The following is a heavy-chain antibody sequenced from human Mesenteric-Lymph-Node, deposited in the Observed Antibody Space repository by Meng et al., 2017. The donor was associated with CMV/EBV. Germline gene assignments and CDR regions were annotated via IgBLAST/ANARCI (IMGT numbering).Heavy chain of an antibody. V-gene: IGHV1-69*05. CDR3: ARSYCSSTSCYDYFDY. J-gene: IGHJ4*02. Sequence: SVKVSCKASGGTFSSYAISWVRQAPGQGLEWMGGIIPIFGTANYAQKFQGRVTITTDESTSTAYMELSSLRSEDTAVYYCARSYCSSTSCYDYFDYWGQGTLVTVSS. CDR1: GGTFSSYA. CDR2: IIPIFGTA. D-gene: IGHD2-2*01.